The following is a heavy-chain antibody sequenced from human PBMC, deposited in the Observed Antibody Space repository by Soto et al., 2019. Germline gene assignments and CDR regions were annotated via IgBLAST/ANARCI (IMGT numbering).Heavy chain of an antibody. D-gene: IGHD2-15*01. V-gene: IGHV3-23*01. Sequence: GGSLRLSCAASGFTFSSYAMSWVRQAPGKGLEWVSGISGSGGDTYYADSVKGRFTISRDNSRNTVYLQMNSLRAEDTAVYYCAKGRCSGGNCFVSITGYYMDVWGKGTTVTVSS. CDR1: GFTFSSYA. CDR2: ISGSGGDT. J-gene: IGHJ6*03. CDR3: AKGRCSGGNCFVSITGYYMDV.